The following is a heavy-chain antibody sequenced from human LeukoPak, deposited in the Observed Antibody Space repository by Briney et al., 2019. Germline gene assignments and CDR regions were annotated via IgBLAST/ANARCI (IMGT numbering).Heavy chain of an antibody. Sequence: TSVKVSCKASGFTFTSSAMQWVRQARGQRLEWIGWIVVGSGNTNYAQKFQERVTISADTPITTAYLQWSSLKASDTAMYYCARRMFSDTWFDPWGQGTLVTVSS. CDR1: GFTFTSSA. CDR2: IVVGSGNT. V-gene: IGHV1-58*02. D-gene: IGHD3-10*02. J-gene: IGHJ5*02. CDR3: ARRMFSDTWFDP.